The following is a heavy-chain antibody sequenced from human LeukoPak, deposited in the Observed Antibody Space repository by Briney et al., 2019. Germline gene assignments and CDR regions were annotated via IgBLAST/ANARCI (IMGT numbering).Heavy chain of an antibody. Sequence: SETLSLTCTVSGGSISSGGYYWSWIRQPPGKGLEWIGYIYYSGSTNYNPSLKSRVTISVDKSKNQFSLKLSSVTAADTAVYYCARVKYYYDSSDYPNWFDPWGQGTLVTVSS. J-gene: IGHJ5*02. CDR3: ARVKYYYDSSDYPNWFDP. CDR1: GGSISSGGYY. V-gene: IGHV4-61*08. D-gene: IGHD3-22*01. CDR2: IYYSGST.